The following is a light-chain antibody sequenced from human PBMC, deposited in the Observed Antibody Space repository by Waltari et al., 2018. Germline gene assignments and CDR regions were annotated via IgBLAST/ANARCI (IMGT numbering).Light chain of an antibody. Sequence: AIRMTQSPSSFSASIGDRVTITCRASQVISSYLAWYQQKPGKAPNLLIYAASTLQSGVPSRFGGSGSGTDFTLTISCLQSEDFATYYCQHYYISPWTFGQGTKVEIK. CDR1: QVISSY. CDR3: QHYYISPWT. J-gene: IGKJ1*01. CDR2: AAS. V-gene: IGKV1-8*01.